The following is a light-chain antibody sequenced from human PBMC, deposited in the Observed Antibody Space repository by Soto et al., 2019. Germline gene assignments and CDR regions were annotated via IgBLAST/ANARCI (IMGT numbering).Light chain of an antibody. CDR3: QQLSNWPQWT. V-gene: IGKV3-11*01. Sequence: EIVLTQSPATLSLSPGERASLSCRASQSVSTHLAWYQQKPGQAPRLLIYDASSRATGIPARFSGSVSGTDFTITISSLEPEDFAVYYCQQLSNWPQWTFGQGTKVKSN. CDR2: DAS. J-gene: IGKJ1*01. CDR1: QSVSTH.